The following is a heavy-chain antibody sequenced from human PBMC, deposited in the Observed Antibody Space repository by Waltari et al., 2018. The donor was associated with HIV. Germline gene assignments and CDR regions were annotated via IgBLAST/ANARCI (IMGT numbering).Heavy chain of an antibody. D-gene: IGHD3-22*01. J-gene: IGHJ3*02. CDR1: GFTFSSYG. Sequence: QVQLVESGGGVVQHGRSLRLSCAASGFTFSSYGMHWVRQAPGKGLEWVAVIWYDGSNKYYADSVKGRFTISRDNSKNTLYLQMNSLRAEDTAVYYCARARVTMRDAFDIWGQGTMVTVSS. CDR3: ARARVTMRDAFDI. V-gene: IGHV3-33*01. CDR2: IWYDGSNK.